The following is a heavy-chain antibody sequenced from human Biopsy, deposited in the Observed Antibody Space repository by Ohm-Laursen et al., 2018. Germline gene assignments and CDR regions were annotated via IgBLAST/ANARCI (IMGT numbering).Heavy chain of an antibody. CDR3: AQGVRLYYHVRSDYGLYLNH. Sequence: SLRLSCAASGFPFTNFAMSWVRQAPGKGLEWVSFISDTGDSTFYADSVKGRFTISRDNSKNTLYLQMNSLGAEDTALYYCAQGVRLYYHVRSDYGLYLNHGGQGTLITVSS. D-gene: IGHD3-3*02. V-gene: IGHV3-23*01. CDR2: ISDTGDST. CDR1: GFPFTNFA. J-gene: IGHJ1*01.